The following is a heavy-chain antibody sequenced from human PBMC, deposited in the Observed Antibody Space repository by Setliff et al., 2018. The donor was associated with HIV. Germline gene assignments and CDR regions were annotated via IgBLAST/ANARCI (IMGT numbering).Heavy chain of an antibody. V-gene: IGHV4-39*07. CDR2: MYYTGNT. CDR3: ATSPAGEILGSRPFYFDY. Sequence: SETLSLTCTVSRGSIRSGTYYWGWIRQPPGKGLEWIGNMYYTGNTYHNPSLKSRVTISEDTSKNQFSLKMRSVTAADTAVYYCATSPAGEILGSRPFYFDYWGQGTLVTVSS. J-gene: IGHJ4*02. D-gene: IGHD3-10*01. CDR1: RGSIRSGTYY.